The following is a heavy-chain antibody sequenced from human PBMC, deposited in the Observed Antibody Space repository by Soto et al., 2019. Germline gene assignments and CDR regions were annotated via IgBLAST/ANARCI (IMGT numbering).Heavy chain of an antibody. CDR2: VSAYNGNT. Sequence: QVQLVQSGAEVKKPGASVKVSCKASGYTFTSYGISWVRQAPGQGLEWMGWVSAYNGNTNYAQKLQGRVTMTPDPSPRTGYMELRRLRSDDTAVHYCAGGGVFVTTYYFDYWGQGTLVTVSS. CDR1: GYTFTSYG. J-gene: IGHJ4*02. D-gene: IGHD4-17*01. CDR3: AGGGVFVTTYYFDY. V-gene: IGHV1-18*01.